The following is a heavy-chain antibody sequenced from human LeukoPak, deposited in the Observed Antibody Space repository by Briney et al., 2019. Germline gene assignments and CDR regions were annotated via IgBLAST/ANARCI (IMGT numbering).Heavy chain of an antibody. V-gene: IGHV3-21*01. CDR2: ITSRSKYI. Sequence: GGSLRLSCSASGFTFSTYDMNWVRQAPGKGLEWVSSITSRSKYIYYAGSVKGRFTISRDNANNLLFLQMDSLRDEDTAVYYCAGYVGPNIAVAGSDFWGQGTLVTVSS. CDR3: AGYVGPNIAVAGSDF. CDR1: GFTFSTYD. D-gene: IGHD6-19*01. J-gene: IGHJ4*02.